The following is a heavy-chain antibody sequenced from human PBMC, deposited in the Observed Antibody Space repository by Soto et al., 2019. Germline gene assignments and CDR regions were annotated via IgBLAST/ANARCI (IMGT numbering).Heavy chain of an antibody. J-gene: IGHJ4*02. CDR1: GFSFSSVW. CDR2: IKYDGSEE. V-gene: IGHV3-7*01. Sequence: PGGSLSLSCVVSGFSFSSVWMTWVRQAPGKGLECVANIKYDGSEEYYVDPVKGRFTISRDNAKNSLYLQMNSLRDEDSAVYYCVTDLNWQGHWGQGTLVTVSS. CDR3: VTDLNWQGH.